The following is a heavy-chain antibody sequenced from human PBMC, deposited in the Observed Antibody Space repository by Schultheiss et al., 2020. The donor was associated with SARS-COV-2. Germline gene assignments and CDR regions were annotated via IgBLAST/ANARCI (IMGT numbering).Heavy chain of an antibody. D-gene: IGHD5-18*01. CDR2: IYPGDSDT. Sequence: GSLRLSCKGSGYSFTSYWIGWVRQMPGKGLEWMGIIYPGDSDTRYSPSFQGQVTISADKSINTAYLQWDSLKASDTAMYFCARGLYSEYSYGPHYYYYGLDVWGQGTTVTVSS. CDR3: ARGLYSEYSYGPHYYYYGLDV. CDR1: GYSFTSYW. V-gene: IGHV5-51*01. J-gene: IGHJ6*02.